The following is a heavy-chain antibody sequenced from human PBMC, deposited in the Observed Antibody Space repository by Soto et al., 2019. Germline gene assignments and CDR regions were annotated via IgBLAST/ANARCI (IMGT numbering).Heavy chain of an antibody. Sequence: EVQLLESGRGLVQPGGSLRLSCAASGFTFSSYAMSWVRQAPGKGLDWVSTISGSGGSTYYADSVKGRFTMSRDNSKNTVYLQMNSLRAEDTAIYYCAKERQATTVTLPDYWGQGTLVTVSS. CDR2: ISGSGGST. D-gene: IGHD4-17*01. V-gene: IGHV3-23*01. CDR3: AKERQATTVTLPDY. CDR1: GFTFSSYA. J-gene: IGHJ4*02.